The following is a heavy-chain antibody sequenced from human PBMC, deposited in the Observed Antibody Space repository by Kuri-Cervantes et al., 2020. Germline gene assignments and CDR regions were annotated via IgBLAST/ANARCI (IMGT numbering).Heavy chain of an antibody. J-gene: IGHJ6*02. D-gene: IGHD6-19*01. CDR3: ARVGETSSGWYGHYYYYGMDV. CDR1: GGSISSYY. CDR2: IYTSGST. V-gene: IGHV4-4*07. Sequence: SETLSLTCTVSGGSISSYYWSWIRQPAGKGLEWIGRIYTSGSTNYNLSLKSRVTMSVDTSKNQFSLKLSSVTAADTAVYYCARVGETSSGWYGHYYYYGMDVWGQGTTVTVSS.